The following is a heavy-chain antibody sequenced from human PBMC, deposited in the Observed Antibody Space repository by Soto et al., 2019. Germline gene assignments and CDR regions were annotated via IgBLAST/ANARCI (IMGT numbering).Heavy chain of an antibody. D-gene: IGHD6-6*01. CDR3: ARVVSIAARRAPYYFDY. J-gene: IGHJ4*02. Sequence: PSETLSLTCTVSGGSISSYYWSWIRQPPGKGLEWIGYIYYSGSTNYNPSLKSRVNISVDTSKNQFSLKLSPVTAADTAVYYCARVVSIAARRAPYYFDYWGQGTLVTVSS. V-gene: IGHV4-59*01. CDR2: IYYSGST. CDR1: GGSISSYY.